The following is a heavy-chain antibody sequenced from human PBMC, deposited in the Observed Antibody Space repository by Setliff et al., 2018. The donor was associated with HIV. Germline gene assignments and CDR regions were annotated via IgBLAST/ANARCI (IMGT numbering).Heavy chain of an antibody. CDR2: LSLTRES. CDR1: GASISGSY. CDR3: AIGYDS. D-gene: IGHD5-12*01. J-gene: IGHJ5*02. V-gene: IGHV4-4*08. Sequence: SETLSLTCTVSGASISGSYWIWIRQPPGKGLEWIGYLSLTRESKNNPSLNSRVTISVDMSKNQFSLKLTSVTAADTAVYYCAIGYDSWGQGTLVTVS.